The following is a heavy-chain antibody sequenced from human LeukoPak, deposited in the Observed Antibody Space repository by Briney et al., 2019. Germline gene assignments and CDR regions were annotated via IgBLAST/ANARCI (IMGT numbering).Heavy chain of an antibody. Sequence: ASVKVSCKASGYTFTSYDINWVRQATGQGLEWMGWMNPNSGNTGYAQKFQGRVTMTRNTSISTAYMELSSLRSEDTAVYYCARGGDSSGWYRYWGQGTLVTVSS. V-gene: IGHV1-8*01. CDR1: GYTFTSYD. CDR3: ARGGDSSGWYRY. CDR2: MNPNSGNT. J-gene: IGHJ4*02. D-gene: IGHD6-19*01.